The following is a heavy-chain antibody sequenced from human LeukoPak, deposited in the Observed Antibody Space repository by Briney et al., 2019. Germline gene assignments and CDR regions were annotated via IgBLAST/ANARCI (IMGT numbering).Heavy chain of an antibody. J-gene: IGHJ4*02. V-gene: IGHV3-30*01. D-gene: IGHD2-15*01. Sequence: GGSLRLSCAASGSTFSSYAMHWVRQAPGKGLEWVAVISYDGSNKYYADSVKGRFTISRDNSKNTLYLQMNSLRAEDTAVYYCARDLGGLDYWGQGTLVTVSS. CDR3: ARDLGGLDY. CDR1: GSTFSSYA. CDR2: ISYDGSNK.